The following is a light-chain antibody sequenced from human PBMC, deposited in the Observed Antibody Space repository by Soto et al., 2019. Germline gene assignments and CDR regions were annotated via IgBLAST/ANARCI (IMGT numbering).Light chain of an antibody. J-gene: IGKJ2*01. CDR1: QVIYNY. Sequence: DIQMTQSPSSLSASVGDRVTITCQASQVIYNYLNWYQQKPGRAPKVLIYDASKLKTGVPSRFSGSGSGTDFTFTISSLQPEDIATYYCQQYDGLPYTFGQGTKLEIK. V-gene: IGKV1-33*01. CDR3: QQYDGLPYT. CDR2: DAS.